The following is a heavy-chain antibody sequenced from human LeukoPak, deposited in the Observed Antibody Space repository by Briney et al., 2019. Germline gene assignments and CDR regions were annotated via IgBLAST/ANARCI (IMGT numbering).Heavy chain of an antibody. CDR1: GYTFTGYY. V-gene: IGHV1-46*01. CDR3: ARVSRSGWYAY. CDR2: INPSGGST. D-gene: IGHD6-19*01. J-gene: IGHJ4*02. Sequence: ASVKVSCKASGYTFTGYYMHWVRQAPGQGLEWMGIINPSGGSTSYAQKFQGRVTMTRDMSTSTVYMELSSLRSEDTAVYYCARVSRSGWYAYWGQGTLVTVSS.